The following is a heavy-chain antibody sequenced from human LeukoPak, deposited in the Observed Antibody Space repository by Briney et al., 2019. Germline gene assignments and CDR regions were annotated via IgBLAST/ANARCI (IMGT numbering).Heavy chain of an antibody. Sequence: GGSLRLSCAASGFTFSSYGMHWVRQAPGKGLEWVAVISYDGSNKYYADSVKGRFTISRDNSKNTLYLQMNSLRAEDTAVYYCANSRGSVAGLGGFDYWGQGTLVTVSS. CDR3: ANSRGSVAGLGGFDY. D-gene: IGHD6-19*01. J-gene: IGHJ4*02. CDR1: GFTFSSYG. CDR2: ISYDGSNK. V-gene: IGHV3-30*18.